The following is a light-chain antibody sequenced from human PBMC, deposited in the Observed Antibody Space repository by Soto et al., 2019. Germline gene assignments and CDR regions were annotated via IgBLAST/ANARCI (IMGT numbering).Light chain of an antibody. CDR3: AAWDDSLNGYV. CDR2: SYN. Sequence: QSALTQPASVSGSPGQSITISCTGTSGDIGSYNRVSWYQQLPGTAPKLLIYSYNQRPSGVPDRFSGSKSGTSASLAISGLQSEDEADYICAAWDDSLNGYVFGLGTKVTVL. J-gene: IGLJ1*01. V-gene: IGLV1-44*01. CDR1: SGDIGSYNR.